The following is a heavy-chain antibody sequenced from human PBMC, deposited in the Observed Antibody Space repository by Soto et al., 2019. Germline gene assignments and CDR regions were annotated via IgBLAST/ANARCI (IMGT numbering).Heavy chain of an antibody. D-gene: IGHD2-2*03. CDR3: ARDPRSRWILYYFDY. CDR1: GFTFSSYG. V-gene: IGHV3-33*01. CDR2: IWYDGSNK. J-gene: IGHJ4*02. Sequence: GGSLRLSCAASGFTFSSYGMHWVRQAPGKGLEWVAVIWYDGSNKYYADSVKGRFTISRDNSKNTLYLQMNSLRAEDTAVYYCARDPRSRWILYYFDYWGQGTLVTVSS.